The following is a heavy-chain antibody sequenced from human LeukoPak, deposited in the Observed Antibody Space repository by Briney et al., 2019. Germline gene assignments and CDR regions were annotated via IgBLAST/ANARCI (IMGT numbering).Heavy chain of an antibody. J-gene: IGHJ4*02. D-gene: IGHD4-23*01. CDR3: ALYGGNSPLYY. CDR2: IIPVFGTA. Sequence: GASVKVSCKASGGTFNSYAISWVRQAPGQGLEWMGGIIPVFGTAIYAQKFQGRVTITADESTSTAYMELSTLRSEDTAVYYCALYGGNSPLYYWGQGTLVTVSS. CDR1: GGTFNSYA. V-gene: IGHV1-69*13.